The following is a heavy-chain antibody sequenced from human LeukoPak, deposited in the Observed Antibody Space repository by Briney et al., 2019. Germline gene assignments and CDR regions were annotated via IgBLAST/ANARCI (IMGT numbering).Heavy chain of an antibody. CDR3: ARNWYLTSYGMDV. V-gene: IGHV3-7*05. CDR1: GFTFRNYW. J-gene: IGHJ6*02. CDR2: IKEDGGEE. D-gene: IGHD1-7*01. Sequence: GGSLRLSCAASGFTFRNYWMTWVRQAPGKGLEWVANIKEDGGEEYYVDSVKGRFTISRDNAKNLLYLQLNSLRVEDAAVYYCARNWYLTSYGMDVWGQGTTVTFSS.